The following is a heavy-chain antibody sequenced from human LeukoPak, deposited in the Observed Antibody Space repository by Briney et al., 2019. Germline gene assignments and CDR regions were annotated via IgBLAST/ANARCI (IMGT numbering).Heavy chain of an antibody. D-gene: IGHD1-1*01. CDR3: ARDSDWNDGLDY. V-gene: IGHV3-21*01. CDR2: ISTSSLYI. CDR1: GFTFSSYS. Sequence: GGSLRLSCAASGFTFSSYSMNWVRQTPGKGLEWVSSISTSSLYIYYADSVKGRFTVSRNNARNSLYLQVNSLRAEDTAVYYCARDSDWNDGLDYWGQGTLVTVSS. J-gene: IGHJ4*02.